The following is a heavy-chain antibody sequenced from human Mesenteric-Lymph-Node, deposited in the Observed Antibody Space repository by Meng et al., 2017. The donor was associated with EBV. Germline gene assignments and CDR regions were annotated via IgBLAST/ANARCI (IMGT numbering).Heavy chain of an antibody. V-gene: IGHV4-34*02. CDR1: VGTFSDWS. J-gene: IGHJ4*02. D-gene: IGHD3-16*01. CDR3: ARDQGGF. Sequence: QVLLQKCGAGLLSASETLSLTCAVYVGTFSDWSWSWFRQTPEKGLEWIGEINHRGETNYSPSLKSRLTLSVDTSKNQFSLRLTSVTAADIAVYYCARDQGGFWGQGTLVTVSS. CDR2: INHRGET.